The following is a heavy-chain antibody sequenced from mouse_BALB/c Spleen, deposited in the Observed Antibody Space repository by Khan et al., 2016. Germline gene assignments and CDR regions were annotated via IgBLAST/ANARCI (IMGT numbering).Heavy chain of an antibody. J-gene: IGHJ2*01. V-gene: IGHV3-2*02. Sequence: EVQLQESGPGLVKPSQSLSLTCTVTGYSITSDYAWNWILQFPGNKLDWMGYISYSGSTSYNPSLKSRISITRDTSKNQFFLQLTSVTTEDTATYYCASRNWVVNYSGQGPTLTVSS. CDR1: GYSITSDYA. CDR3: ASRNWVVNY. D-gene: IGHD4-1*02. CDR2: ISYSGST.